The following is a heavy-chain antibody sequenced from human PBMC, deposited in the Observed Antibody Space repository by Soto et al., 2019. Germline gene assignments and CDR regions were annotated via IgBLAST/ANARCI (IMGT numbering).Heavy chain of an antibody. CDR3: AKTLPDGVVVITPEAYYFDY. V-gene: IGHV3-23*01. CDR2: ISGSGGST. J-gene: IGHJ4*02. D-gene: IGHD3-22*01. Sequence: EVQLLESGGGLVQPGGSLRLSCAASGFTFSSYAMSWVRQAPGKGLEWVSAISGSGGSTYYADSVKGRFTISRDNSKNTLYLQMNSLRAEDTAVYYCAKTLPDGVVVITPEAYYFDYWGQGTLVTVSS. CDR1: GFTFSSYA.